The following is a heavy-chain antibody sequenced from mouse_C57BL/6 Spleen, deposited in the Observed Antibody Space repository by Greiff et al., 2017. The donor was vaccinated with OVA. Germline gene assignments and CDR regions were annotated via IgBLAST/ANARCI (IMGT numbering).Heavy chain of an antibody. CDR1: GFPIKNTN. J-gene: IGHJ3*01. V-gene: IGHV14-3*01. CDR3: ARIITTGGFAY. D-gene: IGHD1-1*01. Sequence: VQLQQSVAELVRPGASVQLSCTASGFPIKNTNMHWVTQRPEQGLEWIGRIDPATGNTKYAPKFQGKATITADTSSNTAYLQLSSLTSADTAIYYCARIITTGGFAYWGQGTLVTVSA. CDR2: IDPATGNT.